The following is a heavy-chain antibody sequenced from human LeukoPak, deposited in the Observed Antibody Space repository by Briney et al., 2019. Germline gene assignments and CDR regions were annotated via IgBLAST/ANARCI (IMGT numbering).Heavy chain of an antibody. Sequence: GESLKISCKGSGYSFTSYWIGWVRQMPGKGLEWLGIIFPGDSDTRYSPSFQGQVTISADNSISTAYLQWSSLKASDSATYYCARNLEACGGDCYDYWGQGTLVTVSS. J-gene: IGHJ4*02. CDR2: IFPGDSDT. CDR3: ARNLEACGGDCYDY. D-gene: IGHD2-21*02. CDR1: GYSFTSYW. V-gene: IGHV5-51*01.